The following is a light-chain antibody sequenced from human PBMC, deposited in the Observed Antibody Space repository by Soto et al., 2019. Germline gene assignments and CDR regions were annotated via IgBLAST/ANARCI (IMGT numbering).Light chain of an antibody. Sequence: QSALTQPASVSGSPGQPITISCTGTSSDVGGYNYVSRYQQHPDKAPKLLIYDVSNRPSGVSNRFSGSKSGNTASLTISGLQPEDEADYYCSSYTSSSTLHLFGTGTKLTVL. V-gene: IGLV2-14*03. CDR2: DVS. J-gene: IGLJ1*01. CDR1: SSDVGGYNY. CDR3: SSYTSSSTLHL.